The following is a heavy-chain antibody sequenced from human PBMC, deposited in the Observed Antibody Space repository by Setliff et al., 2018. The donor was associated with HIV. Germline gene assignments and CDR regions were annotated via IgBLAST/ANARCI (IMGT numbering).Heavy chain of an antibody. Sequence: SVKVSCKAPRFTFTSAAVQWVRQARGQRPEWIGWIVVGSGNTKYAQRFQERVTITRDMSTRTAYMELSSLRSEDTAVYYCAVDLGDYYYDTTDYYYGGGLGYWGQGTLVTVSS. J-gene: IGHJ4*02. D-gene: IGHD3-22*01. CDR2: IVVGSGNT. V-gene: IGHV1-58*01. CDR3: AVDLGDYYYDTTDYYYGGGLGY. CDR1: RFTFTSAA.